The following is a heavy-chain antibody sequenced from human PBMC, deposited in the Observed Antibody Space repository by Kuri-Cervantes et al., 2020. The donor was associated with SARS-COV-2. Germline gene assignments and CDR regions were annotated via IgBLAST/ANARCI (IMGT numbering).Heavy chain of an antibody. D-gene: IGHD6-13*01. CDR1: GFTVSSNY. CDR2: ISSSSSYI. J-gene: IGHJ4*02. Sequence: GGSLRLSCAASGFTVSSNYMSWVRQAPGKGLEWVSSISSSSSYIYYADSVKGRFTISRDNAKNSLYLQMNSLRAEDTAVYYCASQGRGYSSSGNSCFFDYWGQGTLVTVSS. V-gene: IGHV3-21*01. CDR3: ASQGRGYSSSGNSCFFDY.